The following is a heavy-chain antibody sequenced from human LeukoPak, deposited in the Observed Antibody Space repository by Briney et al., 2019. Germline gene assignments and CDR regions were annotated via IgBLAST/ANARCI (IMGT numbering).Heavy chain of an antibody. D-gene: IGHD4-23*01. J-gene: IGHJ4*02. CDR1: GFTFSSYG. CDR2: IWYDGSNR. V-gene: IGHV3-33*06. Sequence: GRSLRLSCAASGFTFSSYGMHWVRQAPGKGLEWVAVIWYDGSNRYYADSVKGRFTISRDNSKNTLYLQMNSLRAEDTAVYYCAKDLFHYGGNGNIDYWGQGTLVTVSS. CDR3: AKDLFHYGGNGNIDY.